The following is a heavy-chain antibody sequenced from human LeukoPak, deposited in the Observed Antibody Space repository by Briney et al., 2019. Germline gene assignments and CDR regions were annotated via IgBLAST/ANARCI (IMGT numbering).Heavy chain of an antibody. D-gene: IGHD2-15*01. J-gene: IGHJ3*02. V-gene: IGHV1-2*06. CDR1: GYTFTVYY. CDR3: VRMSLHGALDI. CDR2: INSNSGGT. Sequence: ASVKVSCKASGYTFTVYYMHWVRQAPGQGLEWMGRINSNSGGTAYAQNFQGRITMTRDTSINTAYLELSRLRVDDTAVYYCVRMSLHGALDIWGQGTMLTVSS.